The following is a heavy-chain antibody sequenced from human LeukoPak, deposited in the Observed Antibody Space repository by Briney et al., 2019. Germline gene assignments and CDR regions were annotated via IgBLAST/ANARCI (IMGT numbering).Heavy chain of an antibody. Sequence: SETLSLTCAVYGGSFSGYYWSWIRQPPGKGLEWIGEINHSGSTNYNPSLKSRVTISVDTSKNQFSLKLSSVTAADTAVYYCARDAAPYYYASGIFRKNNWFDPWGQGTLVTVSS. CDR1: GGSFSGYY. V-gene: IGHV4-34*01. J-gene: IGHJ5*02. D-gene: IGHD3-10*01. CDR2: INHSGST. CDR3: ARDAAPYYYASGIFRKNNWFDP.